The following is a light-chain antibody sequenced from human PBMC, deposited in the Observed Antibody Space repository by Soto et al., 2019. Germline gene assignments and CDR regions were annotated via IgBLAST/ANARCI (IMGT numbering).Light chain of an antibody. CDR2: YDS. V-gene: IGLV3-21*04. CDR3: QVWDSSSDVV. Sequence: SSELTQPPSVSVAPGKTARVTCGGNNLGSKSVHWYQQRPGQAPVVVIYYDSDRPSGIPERFSGSKSGITATLTISRVEAGDEADYYCQVWDSSSDVVFGGGTKLTVL. CDR1: NLGSKS. J-gene: IGLJ2*01.